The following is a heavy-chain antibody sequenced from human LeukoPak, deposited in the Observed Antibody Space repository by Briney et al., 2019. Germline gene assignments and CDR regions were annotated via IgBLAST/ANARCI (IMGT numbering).Heavy chain of an antibody. J-gene: IGHJ4*02. CDR2: ISSDGNRK. Sequence: GGSLRLSCSPFEFTFYKHGMHWVRQAPGKGPEWVAIISSDGNRKYYAHSVEGRFTISRDNSKNTLYLQMDSLRVDDTAVYYCARDRAWNYFDSWGQGTLVTVSS. D-gene: IGHD3-3*01. CDR3: ARDRAWNYFDS. CDR1: EFTFYKHG. V-gene: IGHV3-30*03.